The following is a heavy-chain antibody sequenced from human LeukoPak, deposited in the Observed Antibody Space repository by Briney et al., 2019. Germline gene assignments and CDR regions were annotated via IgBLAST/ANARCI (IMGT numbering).Heavy chain of an antibody. CDR1: GFTFSDYY. V-gene: IGHV3-11*01. CDR3: IVFGDSNH. D-gene: IGHD4-17*01. J-gene: IGHJ5*02. Sequence: GGSLRLSCAASGFTFSDYYMSWIRQAPGKGLEWVSYISSSGGTIYYADSVKGRFTISRDTSKNTLYLQINSLRVEDTAVYYCIVFGDSNHWGQGTLVTVSS. CDR2: ISSSGGTI.